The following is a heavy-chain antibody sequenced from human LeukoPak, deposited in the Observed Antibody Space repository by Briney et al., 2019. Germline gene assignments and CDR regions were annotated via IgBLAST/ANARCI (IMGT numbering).Heavy chain of an antibody. CDR3: AIWGGPYNWNYSQPGTPYYYGMDV. CDR2: FDPEDGET. V-gene: IGHV1-24*01. D-gene: IGHD1-7*01. CDR1: GYTLTELS. J-gene: IGHJ6*02. Sequence: ASVKVSCKVSGYTLTELSMHWVRQAPGKELEWMGGFDPEDGETIYAQKFQGRVTMTEDTSTDTAYMELSSLRSEDTAVYYCAIWGGPYNWNYSQPGTPYYYGMDVWGQGTTVTASS.